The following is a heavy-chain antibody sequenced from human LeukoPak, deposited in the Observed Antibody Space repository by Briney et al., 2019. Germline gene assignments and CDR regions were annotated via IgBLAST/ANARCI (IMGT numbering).Heavy chain of an antibody. CDR3: AKGDRNSGWLY. CDR2: SGSDGRT. CDR1: GSTFSSSA. D-gene: IGHD5-12*01. Sequence: GGSLRLSCAASGSTFSSSAMSWVRQAPGKGLEWVSASGSDGRTYYADSVKGRFTISRDNSKNTLYLQMNSLRAEDTAVYHCAKGDRNSGWLYWGQGALVTVSS. J-gene: IGHJ4*02. V-gene: IGHV3-23*01.